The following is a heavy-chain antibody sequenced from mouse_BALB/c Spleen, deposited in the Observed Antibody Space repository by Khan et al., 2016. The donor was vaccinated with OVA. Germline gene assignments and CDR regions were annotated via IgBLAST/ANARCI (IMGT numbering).Heavy chain of an antibody. Sequence: QVHVKQSGAELAKPGASVKMSCKASGYTFINYWILWVKQRPGQGLEWIGYINPSTGYTEYNQNFKDKATLTADTSSSTAYMQLSSLTSEDSAVYYCARRGLRWDFDYWGQGTTLTVSS. V-gene: IGHV1-7*01. CDR3: ARRGLRWDFDY. CDR2: INPSTGYT. J-gene: IGHJ2*01. D-gene: IGHD1-1*01. CDR1: GYTFINYW.